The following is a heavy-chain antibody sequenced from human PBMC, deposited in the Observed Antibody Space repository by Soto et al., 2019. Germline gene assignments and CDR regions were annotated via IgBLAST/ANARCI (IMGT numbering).Heavy chain of an antibody. J-gene: IGHJ4*02. D-gene: IGHD5-12*01. CDR3: ARSMVATPDY. CDR1: GFTFSSYA. CDR2: ISYDGSNK. Sequence: QVQLVESGGGVVQPGRSLRLSCAASGFTFSSYAMHWVRQAPGKGLEWVAVISYDGSNKYYADSVKGRFTISRDNSKXXXXXXMNSLRAEDTAVYYCARSMVATPDYWGQGTLVTVSS. V-gene: IGHV3-30-3*01.